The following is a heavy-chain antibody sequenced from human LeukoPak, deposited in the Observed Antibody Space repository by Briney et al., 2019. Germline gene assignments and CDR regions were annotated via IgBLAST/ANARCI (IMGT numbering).Heavy chain of an antibody. V-gene: IGHV1-18*01. Sequence: ASVKVSCKASGYTFNSYGISWVRQALGQGLEWMGWISAYNGNTNYAQKLQGRVTMTTDTSTSTAYMELRSLRSDDTAVYYCARGFLNVDTAMVSDFDYWGQGTLVTVSS. CDR2: ISAYNGNT. CDR1: GYTFNSYG. CDR3: ARGFLNVDTAMVSDFDY. D-gene: IGHD5-18*01. J-gene: IGHJ4*02.